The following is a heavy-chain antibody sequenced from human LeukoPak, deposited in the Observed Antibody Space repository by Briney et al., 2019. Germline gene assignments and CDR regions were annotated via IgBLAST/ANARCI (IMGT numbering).Heavy chain of an antibody. V-gene: IGHV4-4*07. D-gene: IGHD5-24*01. CDR2: IYGSGST. CDR1: GGSIRSY. J-gene: IGHJ2*01. Sequence: PSETLSLTCTVSGGSIRSYWSWIRQPAGKGLEWIGRIYGSGSTDYNPSLKSRVTMSIDTSKNQFSLKLSSVTAADTAVYYCARRRRDGYNYSRWYFDLWGRGTLVTVSS. CDR3: ARRRRDGYNYSRWYFDL.